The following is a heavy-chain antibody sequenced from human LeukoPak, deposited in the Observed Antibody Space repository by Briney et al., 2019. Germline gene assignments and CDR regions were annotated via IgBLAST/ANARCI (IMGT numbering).Heavy chain of an antibody. CDR3: ARGSGITSSSWNGDFDF. Sequence: GESLKISCKGSGYSFTTDWVSWVRQMPGKGLEWMGRIDPSDSYTNYSPSFQGHVTISADKSISTAYLQWSSLKASDTAMYYCARGSGITSSSWNGDFDFWGQGTLVTVSS. J-gene: IGHJ4*02. CDR1: GYSFTTDW. V-gene: IGHV5-10-1*01. CDR2: IDPSDSYT. D-gene: IGHD6-13*01.